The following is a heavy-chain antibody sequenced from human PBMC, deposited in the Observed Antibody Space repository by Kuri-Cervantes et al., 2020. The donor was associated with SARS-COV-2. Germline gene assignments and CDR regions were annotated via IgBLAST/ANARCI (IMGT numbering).Heavy chain of an antibody. J-gene: IGHJ4*01. CDR1: GGSFSGYY. D-gene: IGHD1-26*01. V-gene: IGHV4-34*01. CDR3: ARGWYPVGATILYYFDY. CDR2: INHSGST. Sequence: GSLRLSCAVYGGSFSGYYWSWIRQPPGKGLEWIGEINHSGSTNYNPSLKSRVTISVDTSKNQFSLKLSSVTAADTAVYYCARGWYPVGATILYYFDYWGRGTLVTVSS.